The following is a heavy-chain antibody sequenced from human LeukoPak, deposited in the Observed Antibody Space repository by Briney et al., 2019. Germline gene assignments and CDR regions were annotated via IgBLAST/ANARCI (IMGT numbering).Heavy chain of an antibody. J-gene: IGHJ6*03. CDR1: GGSFSGYY. D-gene: IGHD3-10*01. CDR2: INHSGST. Sequence: SETLSLTCAVYGGSFSGYYWSWIRQPPGKGLEWIGEINHSGSTNYNPSLKSRVTISVDTSKNQFSLKLSSVTAADTAVYYCARRGPGLGELFYYYYYMDVWGKGTTVTVS. V-gene: IGHV4-34*01. CDR3: ARRGPGLGELFYYYYYMDV.